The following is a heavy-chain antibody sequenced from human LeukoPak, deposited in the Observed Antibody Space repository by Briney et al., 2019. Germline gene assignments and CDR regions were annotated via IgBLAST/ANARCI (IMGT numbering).Heavy chain of an antibody. Sequence: PSETLSLTCTVSGGSISSYYWSWIWHPPGKGLGRIGYIYYSGSTNHNPSPTSRVPISVATSKYQFSLKLSSVTAADTAVYYCARHWSIQDACFDPWGQGTLVTVSS. CDR2: IYYSGST. CDR1: GGSISSYY. CDR3: ARHWSIQDACFDP. D-gene: IGHD2-21*01. V-gene: IGHV4-59*08. J-gene: IGHJ5*02.